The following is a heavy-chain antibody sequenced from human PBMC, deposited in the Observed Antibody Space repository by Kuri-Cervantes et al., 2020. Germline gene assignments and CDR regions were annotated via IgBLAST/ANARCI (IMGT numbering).Heavy chain of an antibody. CDR2: ISYDGSNK. CDR3: ASGPYYDILTGYYPYFQH. J-gene: IGHJ1*01. D-gene: IGHD3-9*01. V-gene: IGHV3-30*03. Sequence: GESLKISCAASGFTFSSYGMHWVRQAPGKGLEWVAVISYDGSNKYYADSVKGRFTISRDNSKNTLYLQMNSLRAEDTAVYYCASGPYYDILTGYYPYFQHWGQGTLVTVSS. CDR1: GFTFSSYG.